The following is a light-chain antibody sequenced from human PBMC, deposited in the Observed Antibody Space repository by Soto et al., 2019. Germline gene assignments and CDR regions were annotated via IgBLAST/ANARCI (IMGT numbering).Light chain of an antibody. V-gene: IGKV1-33*01. CDR2: DAS. CDR3: QQSHSIPWT. CDR1: QDISNY. Sequence: DIQMTQSQTSLSASVGDRVTITCQASQDISNYLNWYQQKPGKAPKLLIYDASNLETGVPSRFSGSGSGTDFTFTISSLQPEDIATYYCQQSHSIPWTFGQGTKVDIK. J-gene: IGKJ1*01.